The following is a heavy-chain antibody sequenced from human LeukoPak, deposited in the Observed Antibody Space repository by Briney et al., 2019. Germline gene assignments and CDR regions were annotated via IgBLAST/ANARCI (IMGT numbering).Heavy chain of an antibody. CDR2: IYYSGNT. CDR1: GASISSSNSY. CDR3: ARQTGSGLFTLP. V-gene: IGHV4-39*01. D-gene: IGHD3-10*01. Sequence: PSETLSLTCTVSGASISSSNSYWGWIAQPQGMGLEWFGSIYYSGNTYYNASLKSRVTISVDTTKNQFSLKLTSVTAADTAVYYCARQTGSGLFTLPGGQGTLVTVSS. J-gene: IGHJ4*02.